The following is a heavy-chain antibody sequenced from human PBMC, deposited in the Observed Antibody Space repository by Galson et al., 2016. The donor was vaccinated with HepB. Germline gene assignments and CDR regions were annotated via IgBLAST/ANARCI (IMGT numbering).Heavy chain of an antibody. V-gene: IGHV4-34*01. CDR2: INHSGST. D-gene: IGHD6-6*01. J-gene: IGHJ5*02. CDR1: GGSFSGYY. Sequence: SETLSLTCAVYGGSFSGYYWSWIRQPPGKGLEWIGEINHSGSTNYNPSLKSRVTISVDTSKNQFSLKLSSVTAADTAVYYCARHRSRAARGRIDPWGQGTLVTVSS. CDR3: ARHRSRAARGRIDP.